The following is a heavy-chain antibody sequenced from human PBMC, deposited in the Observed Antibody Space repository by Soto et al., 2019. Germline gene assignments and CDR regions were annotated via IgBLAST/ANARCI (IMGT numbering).Heavy chain of an antibody. D-gene: IGHD3-3*01. Sequence: GASVKVSCKASGYTFTSYAMHWVRQAPGQRLEWMGWVNAVTGYTKYSQKFQGRVTITRDTSASTAYMELSSLRYEDTAVYYCAREVFTIFGVVISFDYWGQGTLVTVSS. J-gene: IGHJ4*02. CDR2: VNAVTGYT. CDR1: GYTFTSYA. CDR3: AREVFTIFGVVISFDY. V-gene: IGHV1-3*01.